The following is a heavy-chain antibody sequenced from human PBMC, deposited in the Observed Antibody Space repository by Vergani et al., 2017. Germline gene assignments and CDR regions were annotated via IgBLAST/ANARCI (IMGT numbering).Heavy chain of an antibody. D-gene: IGHD2-2*01. CDR3: ARSLIVVVPAAMAWFDP. J-gene: IGHJ5*02. Sequence: QVQLQESGPGLVKPSQTLSLTCTVSGGSISSGDYYWSWIRQPPGKGLEWIGYIYYSGSTYYNPSLKSRVTISVDTSKNQFSLKLSSVTAADTAVYDCARSLIVVVPAAMAWFDPWGQGTLVTVSS. V-gene: IGHV4-30-4*08. CDR1: GGSISSGDYY. CDR2: IYYSGST.